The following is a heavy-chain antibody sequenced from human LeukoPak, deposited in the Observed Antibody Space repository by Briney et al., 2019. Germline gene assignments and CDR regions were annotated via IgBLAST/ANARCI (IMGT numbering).Heavy chain of an antibody. J-gene: IGHJ4*02. CDR1: GFTFSSYW. V-gene: IGHV3-7*01. D-gene: IGHD3-22*01. CDR3: ARTSTDYYDSSGYWSDIDY. Sequence: PGGSLRLSCAASGFTFSSYWMSWVRQAPGKGLEWVANIKQDGSEKYYVDSVKGRFTISRDNAKNSLYLQMNSLRAEDTAVYYCARTSTDYYDSSGYWSDIDYWGQGTLVTVSS. CDR2: IKQDGSEK.